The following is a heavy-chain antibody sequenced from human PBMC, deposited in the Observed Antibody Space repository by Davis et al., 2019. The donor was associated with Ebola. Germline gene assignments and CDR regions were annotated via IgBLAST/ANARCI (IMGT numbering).Heavy chain of an antibody. CDR1: GYTFTSYG. V-gene: IGHV1-18*04. J-gene: IGHJ4*02. CDR2: ISAYNGNT. D-gene: IGHD3-22*01. CDR3: ARGITMIVVGQVDY. Sequence: ASVTVSCKASGYTFTSYGISWVRQAPGQGLEWMGWISAYNGNTNYAQKLQGRVTMTTDTSTSTAYMELRSLRSDDTAVYYCARGITMIVVGQVDYWGQGTLVTVSS.